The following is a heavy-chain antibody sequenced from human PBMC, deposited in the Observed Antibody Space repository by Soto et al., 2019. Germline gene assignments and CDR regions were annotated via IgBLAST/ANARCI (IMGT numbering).Heavy chain of an antibody. J-gene: IGHJ6*02. Sequence: QVQLVESGGGVVQPGRSLRLSCAASGFTFSSYGMHWVRQAPGKGLEWVAVISYDGSNKYYADSVKGRFTISRDNSKNTLYLQMNSLRAEDTAVYYCAKDYSIVVVPAATDYYYGMDGWGQGTTVTVSS. D-gene: IGHD2-2*01. CDR3: AKDYSIVVVPAATDYYYGMDG. CDR2: ISYDGSNK. V-gene: IGHV3-30*18. CDR1: GFTFSSYG.